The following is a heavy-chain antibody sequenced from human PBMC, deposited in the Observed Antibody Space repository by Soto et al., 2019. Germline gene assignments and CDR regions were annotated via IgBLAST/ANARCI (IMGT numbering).Heavy chain of an antibody. Sequence: PGGSLRLSCAASGFTFSNAWINWVRQTPGKGLEWVSSISSSSSYIYYADSVKGRFTISRDNAKNSLYLQMNSLRAEDTAVYYGASIQLGYDDFDIWGQGTMVTVSS. CDR3: ASIQLGYDDFDI. CDR1: GFTFSNAW. CDR2: ISSSSSYI. V-gene: IGHV3-21*01. J-gene: IGHJ3*02. D-gene: IGHD6-6*01.